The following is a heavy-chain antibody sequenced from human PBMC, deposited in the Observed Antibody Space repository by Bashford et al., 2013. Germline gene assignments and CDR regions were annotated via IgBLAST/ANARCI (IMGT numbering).Heavy chain of an antibody. D-gene: IGHD4-11*01. J-gene: IGHJ6*02. CDR2: VYHSGSS. CDR3: AREDYSHFYYYALDV. CDR1: GGSITNSHY. V-gene: IGHV4-38-2*02. Sequence: SSETLSLTCTVSGGSITNSHYWGWIRQPPGKGLEWIGSVYHSGSSLYNPSLKTRVTISVDTSKNQFSLKLSSVTAADTAVYYCAREDYSHFYYYALDVWGQGTTVTVSS.